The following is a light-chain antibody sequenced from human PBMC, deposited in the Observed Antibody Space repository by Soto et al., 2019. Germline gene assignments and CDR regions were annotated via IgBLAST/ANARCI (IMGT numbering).Light chain of an antibody. CDR3: QQYNRLYT. CDR1: QSISSW. J-gene: IGKJ2*01. V-gene: IGKV1-5*03. Sequence: DIQMTQSPSTLSASVGDRVTITCRASQSISSWLAWYQQKPGKAPKLLIYKASNLETGVPSRFSRSGSWAEFTLTSSSLQPDDFANYYCQQYNRLYTFGQGTKLEIK. CDR2: KAS.